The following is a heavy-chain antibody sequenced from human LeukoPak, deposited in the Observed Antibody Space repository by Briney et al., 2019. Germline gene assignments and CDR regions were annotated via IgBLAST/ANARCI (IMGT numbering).Heavy chain of an antibody. CDR3: ARGPLGYCSGGSCLEPFDP. CDR1: GGSISSGDYY. J-gene: IGHJ5*02. D-gene: IGHD2-15*01. CDR2: IYYSGST. V-gene: IGHV4-30-4*01. Sequence: PSETLSLTCTVSGGSISSGDYYWSWIRQPPGKGLEWIGYIYYSGSTYYNPSLKSRVTISVDTSKNQFSLKLSSVTAADTAVYYCARGPLGYCSGGSCLEPFDPWGQGTLVTVSS.